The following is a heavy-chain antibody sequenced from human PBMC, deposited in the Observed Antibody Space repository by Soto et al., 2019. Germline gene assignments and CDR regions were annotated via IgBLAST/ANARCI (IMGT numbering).Heavy chain of an antibody. Sequence: QVQLVQSGAEVKKPGASVKVSCKASGYTFTSYYMHWVRQAPGQGLEWMGIINPSGGSTSYAQKFQGRVTMTRDTSTSTVYMELSSLRSEDTAVYYCARDPVDTAMALDGMDVWGQGTTVTASS. J-gene: IGHJ6*02. V-gene: IGHV1-46*01. CDR2: INPSGGST. CDR1: GYTFTSYY. CDR3: ARDPVDTAMALDGMDV. D-gene: IGHD5-18*01.